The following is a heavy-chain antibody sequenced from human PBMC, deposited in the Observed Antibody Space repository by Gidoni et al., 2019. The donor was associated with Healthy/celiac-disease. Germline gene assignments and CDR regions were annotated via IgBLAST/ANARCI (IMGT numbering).Heavy chain of an antibody. V-gene: IGHV3-48*03. J-gene: IGHJ5*02. D-gene: IGHD3-10*01. CDR3: ARAIYYYGIEWWFDP. CDR2: ISSSGSTI. Sequence: EVQLVESGGGLVQPGGSLGLSCAASGFTFSRYEMNWVRQAPGKGLEWVSYISSSGSTIYYADSVKGRFTISRDNAKNSLYLQMNSLRAEDTAVYYCARAIYYYGIEWWFDPWGQGTLVTVSS. CDR1: GFTFSRYE.